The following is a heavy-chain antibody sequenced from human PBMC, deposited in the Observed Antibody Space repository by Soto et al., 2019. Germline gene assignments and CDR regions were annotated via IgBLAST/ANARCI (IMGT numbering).Heavy chain of an antibody. CDR2: IKSKTDGETT. D-gene: IGHD3-10*01. CDR1: GFTFSNYG. J-gene: IGHJ3*02. CDR3: TDLMRGVGAFDI. V-gene: IGHV3-15*01. Sequence: GGSLRLSCAASGFTFSNYGMHWVRQAPGKGLEWVGRIKSKTDGETTDYAAPGKGRFTISRDDSKNTLYLQMDSLKTEDTAVYYCTDLMRGVGAFDIWSRGTLVTVSS.